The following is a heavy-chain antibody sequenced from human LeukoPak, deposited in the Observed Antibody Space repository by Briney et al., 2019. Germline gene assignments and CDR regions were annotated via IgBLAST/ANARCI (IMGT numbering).Heavy chain of an antibody. CDR2: ISSSSSYI. Sequence: GGSLRLSCAASGFTFSSYSMNWVRQAPGKGLEWVSSISSSSSYIYYADSVKGRFAISRDNAKNSLYLQMNSLRAEDTAVYYCARGTGSAAGIDYWGQGTLVTVSS. CDR3: ARGTGSAAGIDY. J-gene: IGHJ4*02. D-gene: IGHD6-13*01. V-gene: IGHV3-21*01. CDR1: GFTFSSYS.